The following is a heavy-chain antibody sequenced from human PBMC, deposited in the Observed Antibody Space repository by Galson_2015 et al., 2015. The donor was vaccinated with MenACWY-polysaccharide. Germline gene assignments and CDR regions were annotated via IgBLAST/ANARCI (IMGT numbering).Heavy chain of an antibody. CDR3: ASRTRFRTGSGPEDY. D-gene: IGHD1/OR15-1a*01. V-gene: IGHV3-21*01. Sequence: SLRLSCAASGFTVDTYSLIWVRQAPGQGLQWVSAISGNSAYIYYADSVKGRFTISRDNAKNSLYLQMNSLRAEDTAIYYCASRTRFRTGSGPEDYWGQGTLVTVSS. J-gene: IGHJ4*02. CDR1: GFTVDTYS. CDR2: ISGNSAYI.